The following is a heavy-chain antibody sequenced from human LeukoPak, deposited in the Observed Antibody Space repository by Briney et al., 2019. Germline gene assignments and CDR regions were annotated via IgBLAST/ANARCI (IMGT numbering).Heavy chain of an antibody. CDR1: GYTFTCYG. Sequence: ASVKVSCKASGYTFTCYGINWVRQAPGQGLEWMGWISTYNGHTNYAQTLQGRVTMTTDTSTTTAYMELRSLRSDDTAVYYCARHRLPRVYYDRSGYYHDGFDIWGQGTMVTVSS. CDR2: ISTYNGHT. CDR3: ARHRLPRVYYDRSGYYHDGFDI. J-gene: IGHJ3*02. V-gene: IGHV1-18*01. D-gene: IGHD3-22*01.